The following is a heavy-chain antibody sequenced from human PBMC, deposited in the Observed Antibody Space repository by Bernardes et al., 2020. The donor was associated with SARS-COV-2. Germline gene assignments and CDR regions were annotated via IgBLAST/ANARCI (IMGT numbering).Heavy chain of an antibody. CDR1: GGSISSSNW. CDR2: IYHSGSP. CDR3: ARIFGDFWSGYYKREPFDY. J-gene: IGHJ4*02. Sequence: TQALTCAVSGGSISSSNWWSWVRQPPEKGLEWIGEIYHSGSPNYNPSLKSRVTISVDKSKNQFSLKLSSVTAADTAVYYCARIFGDFWSGYYKREPFDYWGQGTLVTVSA. D-gene: IGHD3-3*01. V-gene: IGHV4-4*02.